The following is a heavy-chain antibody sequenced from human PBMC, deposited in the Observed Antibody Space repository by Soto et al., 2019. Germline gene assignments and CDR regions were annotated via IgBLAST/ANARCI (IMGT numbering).Heavy chain of an antibody. CDR3: AHSHTYYYNSSGYYTRETFDY. J-gene: IGHJ4*02. CDR2: IYWDDDK. D-gene: IGHD3-22*01. Sequence: QITLKESGPTLVKPTQTLTLTCTFSGFSLSTSGVGVGWIRQPPGKALEWLALIYWDDDKRYSPSLKSRLTITKDTSKNQVVLTMTNMDPVDTATYYCAHSHTYYYNSSGYYTRETFDYWGQGTLVTVSS. CDR1: GFSLSTSGVG. V-gene: IGHV2-5*02.